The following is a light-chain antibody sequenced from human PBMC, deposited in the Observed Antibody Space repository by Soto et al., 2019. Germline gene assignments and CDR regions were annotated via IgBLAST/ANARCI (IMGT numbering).Light chain of an antibody. V-gene: IGKV1-5*03. J-gene: IGKJ1*01. CDR1: QSISSW. Sequence: DIQMTQSPSTLSASVGDRVTITCRASQSISSWLAWYQQKPGKAPKLLIYKASSLESGVPSRFSGSGSGTEFTLTISSLQPDDFATYYCQKYNSYSWTVGQGTKGDSK. CDR2: KAS. CDR3: QKYNSYSWT.